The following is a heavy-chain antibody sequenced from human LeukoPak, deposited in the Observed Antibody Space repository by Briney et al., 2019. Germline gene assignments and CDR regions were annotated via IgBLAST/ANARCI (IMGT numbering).Heavy chain of an antibody. Sequence: SQTLSLTCTVSGGSISSGGYYWSWIRQPPGKGLEWIGYIYTSGSTNYNPSLKSRVTISVDTSKNQFSLKLSSVTAADTAVYYCARGGAYSLSYFDPWGQGTLVTVSS. J-gene: IGHJ5*02. CDR3: ARGGAYSLSYFDP. V-gene: IGHV4-61*09. D-gene: IGHD3-10*01. CDR1: GGSISSGGYY. CDR2: IYTSGST.